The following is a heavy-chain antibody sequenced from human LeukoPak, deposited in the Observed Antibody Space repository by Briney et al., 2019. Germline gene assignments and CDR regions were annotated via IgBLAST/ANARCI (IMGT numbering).Heavy chain of an antibody. D-gene: IGHD3-3*01. CDR2: ISGSGGST. Sequence: PGGSLRLSCAASGFTFSSYAMSWVRQAPGKGLEWVSAISGSGGSTYYADSVKGRFTISRDNSKNTLYLQMNSLRAEDTAVYYCAKGAFGVVIFFGRSGYFDYWGQGTLVTVSS. CDR3: AKGAFGVVIFFGRSGYFDY. V-gene: IGHV3-23*01. CDR1: GFTFSSYA. J-gene: IGHJ4*02.